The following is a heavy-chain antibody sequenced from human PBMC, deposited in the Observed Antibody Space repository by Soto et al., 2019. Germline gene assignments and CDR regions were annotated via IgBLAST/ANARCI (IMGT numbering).Heavy chain of an antibody. Sequence: EVQLVESGGGLVQPGGSLRLSCAASGFTFSSYWMSWVRHAPGKGLEWVANIKQDGSDKYYVDSVKGRFTISRDNAKNSQYLQKNSLTAEDKAIYYCEKVKSLEGKEWGQGTLVTVSS. J-gene: IGHJ4*02. CDR2: IKQDGSDK. CDR1: GFTFSSYW. CDR3: EKVKSLEGKE. V-gene: IGHV3-7*05.